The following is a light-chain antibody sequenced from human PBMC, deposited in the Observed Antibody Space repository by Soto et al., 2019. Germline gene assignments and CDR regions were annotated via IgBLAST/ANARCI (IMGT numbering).Light chain of an antibody. J-gene: IGLJ1*01. V-gene: IGLV1-40*01. Sequence: QAVVTQPPSVSGAPGQRVTISCTGSSSNIGAHYDVHWYQQLPGTAPKLLIYGNSNRPSGVPDRFSGSKSGTSASLAITGIQAEDEADYYCQSYDNSLSVYVFGTGTKRTVL. CDR3: QSYDNSLSVYV. CDR2: GNS. CDR1: SSNIGAHYD.